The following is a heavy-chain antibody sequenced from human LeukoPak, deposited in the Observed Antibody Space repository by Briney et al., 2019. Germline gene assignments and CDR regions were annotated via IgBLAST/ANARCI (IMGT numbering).Heavy chain of an antibody. V-gene: IGHV4-59*01. D-gene: IGHD5-18*01. J-gene: IGHJ4*02. Sequence: SETLSLTCTVSGGSISSYYWSWIRQPPGKGLEWIGYIYYSGSTNYNPSLKSRVTISVDTSKNQFSLKLSSVTAADTAVYYCARAGYSYGYTDLLKPYFDYWGQGTLVTVSS. CDR2: IYYSGST. CDR1: GGSISSYY. CDR3: ARAGYSYGYTDLLKPYFDY.